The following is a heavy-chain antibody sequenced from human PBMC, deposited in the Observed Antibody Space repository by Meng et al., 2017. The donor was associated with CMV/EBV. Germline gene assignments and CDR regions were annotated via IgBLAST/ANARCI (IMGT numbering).Heavy chain of an antibody. D-gene: IGHD4/OR15-4a*01. CDR1: AFTFRNFG. CDR2: ISDSGGST. V-gene: IGHV3-23*01. J-gene: IGHJ4*02. CDR3: ATLYGAEDY. Sequence: LRICCAASAFTFRNFGMSWVRQALGKGLEWVSLISDSGGSTYYADSVKGRFTISRDNSKNTLYLQMNSLRAEDTAVYYCATLYGAEDYWGQGTLVTVSS.